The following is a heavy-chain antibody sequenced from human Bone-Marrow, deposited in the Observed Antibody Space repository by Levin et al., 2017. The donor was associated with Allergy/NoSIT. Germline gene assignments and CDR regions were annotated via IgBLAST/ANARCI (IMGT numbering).Heavy chain of an antibody. J-gene: IGHJ4*02. D-gene: IGHD3-16*01. CDR1: GFTFSSYW. Sequence: LTGGSLRLSCAASGFTFSSYWMTWVRQAPGKGLEWVANIKLDGSETHYVDSVEGRFTISRDNPKNSVYLQMNSLRAEDTAVYYCARAIHTNYVGNDYWGQGTLVTVSS. CDR3: ARAIHTNYVGNDY. V-gene: IGHV3-7*01. CDR2: IKLDGSET.